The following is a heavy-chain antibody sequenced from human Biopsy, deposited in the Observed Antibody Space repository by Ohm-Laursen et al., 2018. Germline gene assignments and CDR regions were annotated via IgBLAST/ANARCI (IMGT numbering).Heavy chain of an antibody. Sequence: SLRLSCAGPVFTFSDHYMDWVCQAPGKGLEWVRRTTNGVSGFTTEYAASAEGRFTISRDDSKNSLYLQMNSPKIDDTAVYSCAASYYENYPLGYWGQGTLVTVSS. CDR3: AASYYENYPLGY. CDR2: TTNGVSGFTT. CDR1: VFTFSDHY. D-gene: IGHD3-22*01. V-gene: IGHV3-72*01. J-gene: IGHJ4*02.